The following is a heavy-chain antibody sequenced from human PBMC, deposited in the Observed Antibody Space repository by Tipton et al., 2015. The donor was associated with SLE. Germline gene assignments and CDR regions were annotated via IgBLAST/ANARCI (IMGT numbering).Heavy chain of an antibody. CDR2: IYYSGST. V-gene: IGHV4-59*11. Sequence: TLSLTCTVSGGSISSHYWSWIRQPPGRGLEWIGYIYYSGSTNYKPSPESRVTISIDTSKNQFSLKLSSVTAADTAVYYCARETRAVADGTYYMDVWGIGTTVTVSS. CDR3: ARETRAVADGTYYMDV. D-gene: IGHD6-19*01. CDR1: GGSISSHY. J-gene: IGHJ6*03.